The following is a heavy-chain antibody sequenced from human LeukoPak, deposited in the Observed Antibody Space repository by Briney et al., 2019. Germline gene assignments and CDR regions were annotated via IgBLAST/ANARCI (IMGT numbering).Heavy chain of an antibody. J-gene: IGHJ6*03. V-gene: IGHV4-34*01. CDR2: INHSGST. CDR1: GGSFSGYY. CDR3: AVGGYSGYDYTNYYYYYYMDV. D-gene: IGHD5-12*01. Sequence: SETLSLTCAVYGGSFSGYYWSWIRQPPGKGLEWIGEINHSGSTNYNPSLKSRVTISVDTSKNQFSLKLSSVTAADTAVYYCAVGGYSGYDYTNYYYYYYMDVWGKGTTVTVSS.